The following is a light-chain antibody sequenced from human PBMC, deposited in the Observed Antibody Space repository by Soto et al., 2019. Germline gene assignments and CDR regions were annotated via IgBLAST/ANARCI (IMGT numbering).Light chain of an antibody. CDR3: TSYTSSLYV. Sequence: QSVLTQPASVSGSPGQSITISCTGTSSDIGASNYVSWYQQHPGKAPKLIIYEVGNRPSGVSNRFSGSKSGNTASLTISGLQAEDEADYYCTSYTSSLYVFGTGTKVTVL. CDR1: SSDIGASNY. J-gene: IGLJ1*01. CDR2: EVG. V-gene: IGLV2-14*01.